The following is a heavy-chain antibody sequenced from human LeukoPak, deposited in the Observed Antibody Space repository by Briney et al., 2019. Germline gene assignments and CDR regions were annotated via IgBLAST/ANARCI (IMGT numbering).Heavy chain of an antibody. CDR3: ARGGASSKSLDA. CDR1: GFTVSSYG. CDR2: FSATDGSA. D-gene: IGHD3-10*01. J-gene: IGHJ5*02. V-gene: IGHV3-23*01. Sequence: GGSLRLSCAASGFTVSSYGMTWVRLAPGKGLEWVSAFSATDGSAQYAESVKGRFTISRDNSKNSLYLQMNSLRDEDTAIYYCARGGASSKSLDAWGQGTLVTVSS.